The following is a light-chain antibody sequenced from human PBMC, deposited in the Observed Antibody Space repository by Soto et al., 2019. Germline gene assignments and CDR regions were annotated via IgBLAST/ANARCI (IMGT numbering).Light chain of an antibody. CDR3: QQYRTPSQT. CDR1: QTIGSSY. V-gene: IGKV3-20*01. J-gene: IGKJ1*01. CDR2: GGA. Sequence: EIVLTQSPGTLSLSPGESATLSCRASQTIGSSYLAWYQQRPGQAPRLLIYGGANRATGIPDRFSATGSETDFILAISRLEPEDFAVYYCQQYRTPSQTFGQGTKVE.